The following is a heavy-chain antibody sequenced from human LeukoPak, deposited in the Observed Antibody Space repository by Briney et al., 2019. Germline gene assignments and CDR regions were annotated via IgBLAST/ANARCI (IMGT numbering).Heavy chain of an antibody. V-gene: IGHV3-48*01. J-gene: IGHJ4*02. CDR1: GFTFSSYS. CDR3: ARDGPDIVVVPAAIRFDY. D-gene: IGHD2-2*02. CDR2: ISSSSSTI. Sequence: GGSLRLSCAASGFTFSSYSMNWVRQAPGKGLEWVSYISSSSSTIYYADSVKGRFTISRDNAKNSLYLQMNSLRAEDTAVYYCARDGPDIVVVPAAIRFDYWGQGTLATVSS.